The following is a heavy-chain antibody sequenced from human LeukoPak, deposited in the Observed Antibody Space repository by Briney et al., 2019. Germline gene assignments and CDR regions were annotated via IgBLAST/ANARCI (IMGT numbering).Heavy chain of an antibody. CDR3: ARATREPWGYSYGGNWFDP. J-gene: IGHJ5*02. CDR1: GGSISSYY. D-gene: IGHD5-18*01. Sequence: PSETLSLTCTVSGGSISSYYWSWIRQPPGKGLEWIGYIYYSGSTNYNPSLKSRVTISVDTSKNQFSLKLSSVTAADTAVYYCARATREPWGYSYGGNWFDPWGQGTLVTVSS. V-gene: IGHV4-59*01. CDR2: IYYSGST.